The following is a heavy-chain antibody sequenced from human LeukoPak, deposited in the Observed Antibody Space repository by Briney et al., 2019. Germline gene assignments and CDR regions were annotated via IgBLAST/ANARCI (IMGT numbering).Heavy chain of an antibody. Sequence: TSETLSLTCTVSGGSISSYYWSWIRQPPGKGLEWIGYIYYSGSTNYNPSLKSRVTISVDTSKNQFSLKLSSVTAADTAVYYCAREVGQLDGDWFDPWGQGTLVTVSS. D-gene: IGHD6-13*01. CDR3: AREVGQLDGDWFDP. V-gene: IGHV4-59*01. CDR2: IYYSGST. J-gene: IGHJ5*02. CDR1: GGSISSYY.